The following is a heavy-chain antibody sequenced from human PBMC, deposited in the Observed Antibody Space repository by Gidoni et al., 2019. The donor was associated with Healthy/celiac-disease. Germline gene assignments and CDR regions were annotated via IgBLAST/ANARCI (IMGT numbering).Heavy chain of an antibody. Sequence: QLQLQESGPGLGKPSETLSLTCTVSGGSISSSSYDWGGIRQPPGKGLEWIGSIYYGGSTYSNPSLKRRVTISVDTSKNQFSLKLSSVTAADTAVYYCARSEGSGWVLYFDYWGQGTLVTVSS. J-gene: IGHJ4*02. CDR1: GGSISSSSYD. D-gene: IGHD6-19*01. CDR3: ARSEGSGWVLYFDY. CDR2: IYYGGST. V-gene: IGHV4-39*01.